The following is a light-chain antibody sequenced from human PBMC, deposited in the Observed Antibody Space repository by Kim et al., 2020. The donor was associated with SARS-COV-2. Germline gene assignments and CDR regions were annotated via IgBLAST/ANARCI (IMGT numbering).Light chain of an antibody. J-gene: IGLJ3*02. CDR2: RNN. Sequence: GQRVTISCSGGRSNIGQRTVNWYQRPPEAAPKLLIYRNNQRPSGVPDRFSGSKSGTSASLAISGLQSEDEADYYCAAWDVSLNAWVFGGGTQLTVL. CDR3: AAWDVSLNAWV. V-gene: IGLV1-44*01. CDR1: RSNIGQRT.